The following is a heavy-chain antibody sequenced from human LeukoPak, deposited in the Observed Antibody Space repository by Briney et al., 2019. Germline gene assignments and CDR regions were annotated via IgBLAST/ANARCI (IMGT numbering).Heavy chain of an antibody. J-gene: IGHJ4*02. D-gene: IGHD1-20*01. CDR2: ISYDGSNK. CDR3: AKGQYNWKRAFFDY. V-gene: IGHV3-30*18. CDR1: GFTFSSYG. Sequence: GGSLRLSCAASGFTFSSYGMHWVRQAPGKGLEWVAVISYDGSNKYYAGSVKGRFTISRDNSKNTLHLQMNSLRAEDTAVYYCAKGQYNWKRAFFDYWGQGTLVTVSS.